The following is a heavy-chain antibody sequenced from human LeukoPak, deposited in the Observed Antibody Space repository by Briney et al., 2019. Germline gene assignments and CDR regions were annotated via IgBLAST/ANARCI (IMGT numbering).Heavy chain of an antibody. V-gene: IGHV1-69*04. CDR3: ARAQYYDILTGYSTPFY. CDR1: GGTFSSYA. D-gene: IGHD3-9*01. J-gene: IGHJ4*02. CDR2: IIPILGIA. Sequence: SVKVSCKASGGTFSSYAISWVRQAPGQGLEWMGRIIPILGIANYAQKFQGRVTITADKSTSTAYMELSSLRSEDTAVYYCARAQYYDILTGYSTPFYWGQGTLVTVSS.